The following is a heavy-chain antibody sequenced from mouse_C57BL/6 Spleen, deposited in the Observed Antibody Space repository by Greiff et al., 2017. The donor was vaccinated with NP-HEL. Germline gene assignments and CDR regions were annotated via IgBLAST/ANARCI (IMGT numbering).Heavy chain of an antibody. CDR1: GYAFSSYW. V-gene: IGHV1-80*01. CDR3: ASSPHYYYGSSHY. CDR2: IYPGDGDT. D-gene: IGHD1-1*01. J-gene: IGHJ4*01. Sequence: QVQLKQSGAELVKPGASVKISCKASGYAFSSYWMNWVKQRPGKGLEWIGQIYPGDGDTNYNGKFKGKATLTADKSSSTAYMQLSSLTSEDSAVYFCASSPHYYYGSSHYWGQGTSVTVSS.